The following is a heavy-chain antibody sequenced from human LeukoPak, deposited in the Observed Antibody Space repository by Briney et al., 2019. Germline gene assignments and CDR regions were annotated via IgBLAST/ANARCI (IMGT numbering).Heavy chain of an antibody. J-gene: IGHJ4*02. CDR1: GGSFSGYY. Sequence: SETLSLTCAVYGGSFSGYYWSWIRQPPGKGLEGIGEINHSGSTNYNPSLKRRVTISADTSKNQFSLKLSSVTAADTAVYYCARAVTRRYCSSTSCRRFDYWGQGTLVTVSS. V-gene: IGHV4-34*01. CDR3: ARAVTRRYCSSTSCRRFDY. CDR2: INHSGST. D-gene: IGHD2-2*01.